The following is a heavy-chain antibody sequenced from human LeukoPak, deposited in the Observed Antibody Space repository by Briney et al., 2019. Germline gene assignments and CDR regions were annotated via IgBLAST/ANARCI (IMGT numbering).Heavy chain of an antibody. CDR3: ARDHLSYGSGSYYSHYGMDV. CDR1: GFTFSSYN. D-gene: IGHD3-10*01. Sequence: GGPLRLPCGPSGFTFSSYNMNWVRHAPGKGVEGVFSVCSGSSHIYYADSVKGRFTISRDNAKNSLSLQMNSLRAEDTAVYYCARDHLSYGSGSYYSHYGMDVWGQGTTVTVSS. J-gene: IGHJ6*02. CDR2: VCSGSSHI. V-gene: IGHV3-21*06.